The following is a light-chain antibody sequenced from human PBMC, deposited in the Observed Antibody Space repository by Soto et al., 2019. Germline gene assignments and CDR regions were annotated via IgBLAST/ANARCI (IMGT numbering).Light chain of an antibody. V-gene: IGKV3D-15*01. Sequence: DIVLTQAPATLSLSPGERATLSCMASEILYNFLAWYQLRPGQVPRLLISDAFNRATGVPARFSGSGSGTEFFLNISSLQSEDSAIYYCQHYNNWLGTFGGGTKVDI. J-gene: IGKJ4*01. CDR2: DAF. CDR1: EILYNF. CDR3: QHYNNWLGT.